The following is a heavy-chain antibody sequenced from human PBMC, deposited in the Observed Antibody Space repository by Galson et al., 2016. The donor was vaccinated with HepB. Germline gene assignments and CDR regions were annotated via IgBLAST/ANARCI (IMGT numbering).Heavy chain of an antibody. CDR1: GFSFSSYA. CDR3: ARDRSYYGSGRNIRLDY. Sequence: SLRLSCAASGFSFSSYAMSWVRQAPGKGLQWVAVISYDGSNKYYADSVKGRFTIPRDNSKNTLNLQMNSLRAEDTAVYYCARDRSYYGSGRNIRLDYWGQGALVTVSS. V-gene: IGHV3-30*03. J-gene: IGHJ4*02. CDR2: ISYDGSNK. D-gene: IGHD3-10*01.